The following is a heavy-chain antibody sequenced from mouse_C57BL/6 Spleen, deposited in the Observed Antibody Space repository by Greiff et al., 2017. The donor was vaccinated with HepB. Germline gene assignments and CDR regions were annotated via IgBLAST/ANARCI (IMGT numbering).Heavy chain of an antibody. CDR2: INPSNGGT. J-gene: IGHJ4*01. D-gene: IGHD1-1*01. V-gene: IGHV1-53*01. Sequence: VQLQQPGTELVKPGASVKLSCKASGYTFTSYWMHWVKQRPGQGLEWIGNINPSNGGTNYNEKFKSKATLTVDKSSSTVYMQLSSLTSEDSAVYYCARWGYYGSSSYAMDYWGQGTSVTVSS. CDR3: ARWGYYGSSSYAMDY. CDR1: GYTFTSYW.